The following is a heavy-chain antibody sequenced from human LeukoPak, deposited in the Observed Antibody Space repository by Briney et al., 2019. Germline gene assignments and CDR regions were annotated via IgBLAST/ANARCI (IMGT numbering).Heavy chain of an antibody. CDR2: SASDGSST. D-gene: IGHD4-23*01. Sequence: GGSLRLSCAASGFTFSSYWMNWVRQAPGKGLVWVSRSASDGSSTTYADSVKGRFSISRDNAKNTLYLQMNSLRVEDTAVYYCARGRPHGNDYWGQGTLVTVSS. V-gene: IGHV3-74*01. CDR3: ARGRPHGNDY. J-gene: IGHJ4*02. CDR1: GFTFSSYW.